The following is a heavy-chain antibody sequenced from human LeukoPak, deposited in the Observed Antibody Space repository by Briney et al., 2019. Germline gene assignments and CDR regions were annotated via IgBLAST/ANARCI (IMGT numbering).Heavy chain of an antibody. Sequence: ASVKVSCKASGYTFTGYYMHWVRQAPGQGLEWMGWINPNSGGTNYAQKFQGRVTMTRDTSISTAYMELSRLRSDDTAVYYCARDRVLGYCSGGSCYIHWGQGTLVTVSS. CDR1: GYTFTGYY. D-gene: IGHD2-15*01. CDR2: INPNSGGT. J-gene: IGHJ4*02. V-gene: IGHV1-2*02. CDR3: ARDRVLGYCSGGSCYIH.